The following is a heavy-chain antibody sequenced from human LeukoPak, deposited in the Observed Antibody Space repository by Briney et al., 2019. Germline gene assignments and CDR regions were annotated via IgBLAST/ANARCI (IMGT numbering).Heavy chain of an antibody. CDR2: IQQDGSEK. D-gene: IGHD5-18*01. CDR3: ARYSYGYDY. CDR1: GFTFSNAW. V-gene: IGHV3-7*01. J-gene: IGHJ4*02. Sequence: GGSLRLSCAASGFTFSNAWMSWVRPAPGKGLEWVANIQQDGSEKYYVDSVKGRFTISRDNAKNTLYLQMNSLRAEDTAVYYCARYSYGYDYWGQGTLVTVSS.